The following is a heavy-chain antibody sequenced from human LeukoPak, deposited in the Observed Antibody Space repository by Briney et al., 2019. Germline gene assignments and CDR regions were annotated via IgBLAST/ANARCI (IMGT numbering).Heavy chain of an antibody. Sequence: PGGSLRLSCAASGFTFSSYGMHWVRQAPGKGLEWVAFIQYDGSNKYYADSVKGRFTISRDNSKNTLYLQMNSLRAEDTAVYYCAKDNRELLGYWGQGTLVTVSS. D-gene: IGHD1-26*01. CDR2: IQYDGSNK. V-gene: IGHV3-30*02. J-gene: IGHJ4*02. CDR3: AKDNRELLGY. CDR1: GFTFSSYG.